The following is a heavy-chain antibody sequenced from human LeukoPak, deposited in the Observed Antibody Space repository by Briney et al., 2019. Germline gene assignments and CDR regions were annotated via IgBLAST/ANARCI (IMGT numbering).Heavy chain of an antibody. Sequence: SETLSLTCTVSGGSISSGAYYWTWIRQHPGKGLEWLGYVYYGGSTYYNPSLRSRITMSLDTSKNQFSLKLSSVTAADTAVYFCARAPKGMTTVRYYYYYYMDVWGKGTTVTVSS. V-gene: IGHV4-31*03. CDR2: VYYGGST. J-gene: IGHJ6*03. D-gene: IGHD4-11*01. CDR3: ARAPKGMTTVRYYYYYYMDV. CDR1: GGSISSGAYY.